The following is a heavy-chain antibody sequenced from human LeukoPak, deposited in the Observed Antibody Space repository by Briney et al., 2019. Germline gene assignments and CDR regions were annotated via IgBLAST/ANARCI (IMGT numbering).Heavy chain of an antibody. J-gene: IGHJ4*02. V-gene: IGHV4-59*12. CDR1: GAPLNNYY. CDR3: SRESGAFCPFGY. CDR2: ISLSGLT. Sequence: SETLSLTCTVSGAPLNNYYWNWVRQPPGKELEWIGEISLSGLTNYNPSLKSRVTMSLDKSKNHLSLNLTSVTAADTAVYYCSRESGAFCPFGYWGQGTLVTVSS. D-gene: IGHD1-26*01.